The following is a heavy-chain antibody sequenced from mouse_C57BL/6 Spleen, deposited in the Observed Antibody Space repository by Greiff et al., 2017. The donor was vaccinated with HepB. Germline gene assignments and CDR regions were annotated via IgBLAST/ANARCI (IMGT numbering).Heavy chain of an antibody. CDR1: GYTFTEYT. J-gene: IGHJ2*01. CDR2: FYPGSGSI. CDR3: ARHEKGYYDCVRYYFDD. Sequence: QVQLQQSGAELVKPGASVKLSCKASGYTFTEYTIHWVKQRSGQGLEWIGWFYPGSGSIKYNEKFKDKATLTADKSSSTVYMELSRLTSEDSAVYICARHEKGYYDCVRYYFDDWGQGTTLTVSS. D-gene: IGHD2-4*01. V-gene: IGHV1-62-2*01.